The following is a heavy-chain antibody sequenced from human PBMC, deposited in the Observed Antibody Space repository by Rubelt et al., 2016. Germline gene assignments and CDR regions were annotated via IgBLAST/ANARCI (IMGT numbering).Heavy chain of an antibody. V-gene: IGHV4-34*01. Sequence: QVQLQQWGAGLLKPSETLSLTCAVYGGSLSDYYWSWIRQPPGKGLEWIGEVDHSGETNYNPSLKSRVTLSVDTSKNQFSLNRTSVTAADTAVYYCARRSGSYYYYAMDVWGQGTRSPSP. J-gene: IGHJ6*02. D-gene: IGHD1-26*01. CDR1: GGSLSDYY. CDR3: ARRSGSYYYYAMDV. CDR2: VDHSGET.